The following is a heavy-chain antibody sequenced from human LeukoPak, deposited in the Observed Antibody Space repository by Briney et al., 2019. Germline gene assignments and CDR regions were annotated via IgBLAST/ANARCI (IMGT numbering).Heavy chain of an antibody. CDR2: IGSDGTYT. V-gene: IGHV3-74*01. D-gene: IGHD5/OR15-5a*01. CDR3: AREDVDIASTPLCDY. Sequence: GGSLRLSCAASGFTFSSYWMHWVRQAPGKGLVWVSRIGSDGTYTSYAASVKGRFTISRDNAKNTLYLQMNSLRAEDTAVYYCAREDVDIASTPLCDYWGQGALVTVSS. CDR1: GFTFSSYW. J-gene: IGHJ4*02.